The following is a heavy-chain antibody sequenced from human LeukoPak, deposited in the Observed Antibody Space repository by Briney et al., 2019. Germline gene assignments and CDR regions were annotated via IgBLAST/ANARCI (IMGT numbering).Heavy chain of an antibody. V-gene: IGHV4-39*01. Sequence: PSETLSLTCVVSGGSVTGTSYYWGWIRQPPGKGLEYTGSIYYSGSTYYNPSLESRGTVSVDTSKNHFYLRLRFVTAADTAVYYCARHQGVAVSGLMMRQNWFDPWGQGTLVTVSS. CDR3: ARHQGVAVSGLMMRQNWFDP. CDR2: IYYSGST. CDR1: GGSVTGTSYY. J-gene: IGHJ5*02. D-gene: IGHD6-19*01.